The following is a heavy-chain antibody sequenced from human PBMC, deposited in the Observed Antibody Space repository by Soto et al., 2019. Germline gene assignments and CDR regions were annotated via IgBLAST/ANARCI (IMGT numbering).Heavy chain of an antibody. V-gene: IGHV1-8*01. D-gene: IGHD3-3*01. J-gene: IGHJ4*02. Sequence: ASVKVSCTASGYTFTSYDFNWVRQATGQGLEWMGRMNPNSGNTGYAQKFQGRVTTTRNTSISTAYMELSSLRSEDTAVYYCARPLNYDFGSGYLKEYYFDYWGQGTLVTVSS. CDR3: ARPLNYDFGSGYLKEYYFDY. CDR2: MNPNSGNT. CDR1: GYTFTSYD.